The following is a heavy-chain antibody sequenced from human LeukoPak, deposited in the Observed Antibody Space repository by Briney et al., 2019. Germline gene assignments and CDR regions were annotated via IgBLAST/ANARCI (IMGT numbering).Heavy chain of an antibody. J-gene: IGHJ4*02. V-gene: IGHV4-39*01. CDR3: ASRGAGKLYDY. Sequence: TSDTLSLTCTVPGGSISSSRYYRCGLRQPPGKGPEWIGSIYYSGSTSYNPSLKSRVTISVDTSKNQFSLKLSSVTAADTAVYYCASRGAGKLYDYWGQGTLVTVSS. D-gene: IGHD1-26*01. CDR1: GGSISSSRYY. CDR2: IYYSGST.